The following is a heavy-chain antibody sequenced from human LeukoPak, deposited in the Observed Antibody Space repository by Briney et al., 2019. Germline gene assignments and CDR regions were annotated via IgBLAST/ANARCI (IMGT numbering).Heavy chain of an antibody. J-gene: IGHJ4*02. Sequence: ASVKVSCKASGYTFTTYHINWVRQAPGQGLEWMGWMNPDSGNTGYAQKFQGRVTMTRDTSISTAYMELTRLRSDDTAVYYCARARQRLGELSALDNWGQGTLVTVSS. D-gene: IGHD3-16*02. CDR1: GYTFTTYH. CDR2: MNPDSGNT. CDR3: ARARQRLGELSALDN. V-gene: IGHV1-8*01.